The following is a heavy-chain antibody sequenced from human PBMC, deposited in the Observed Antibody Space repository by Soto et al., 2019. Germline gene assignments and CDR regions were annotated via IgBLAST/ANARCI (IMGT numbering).Heavy chain of an antibody. CDR2: IYYSGST. CDR3: ARIYYDLGIGAYYFDY. D-gene: IGHD3-3*01. J-gene: IGHJ4*02. Sequence: SETLSLTCTVSGGSISSGDYYWSWIRQPPGKGLEWIGYIYYSGSTYYNPSLKSRVTISVDTSKNQFSLKLSSVTVADTAVYYCARIYYDLGIGAYYFDYWGQGTLVTVSS. CDR1: GGSISSGDYY. V-gene: IGHV4-30-4*01.